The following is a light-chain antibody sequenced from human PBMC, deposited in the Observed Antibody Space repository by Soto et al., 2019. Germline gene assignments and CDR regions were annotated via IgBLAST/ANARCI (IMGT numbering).Light chain of an antibody. Sequence: EVVLSQSPATLSLSPGERATLSCRASQSVSSYLAWYQQKPGQPPRLLIYNASNRTTGIPARFSGSGSGTDFTLTISSLEPEDFAVYYCQQYGTSPPVTFGQGRLLEVK. CDR2: NAS. V-gene: IGKV3-11*01. CDR3: QQYGTSPPVT. CDR1: QSVSSY. J-gene: IGKJ5*01.